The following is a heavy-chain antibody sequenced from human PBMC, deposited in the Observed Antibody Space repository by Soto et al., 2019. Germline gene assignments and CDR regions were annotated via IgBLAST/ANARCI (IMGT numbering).Heavy chain of an antibody. J-gene: IGHJ6*03. CDR1: GFTFSSYS. D-gene: IGHD6-19*01. Sequence: EVQLVESGGGLVKPGGSLRLSCAASGFTFSSYSMNWVRQAPGKGLEWVSSISSSSSYIYYADSVKGRFTISRDNAKNSRYLQMNRLRAEDTAVYYCARAGEQWLAQTPSYYYYMDVWGKGTPVTVSS. CDR3: ARAGEQWLAQTPSYYYYMDV. V-gene: IGHV3-21*01. CDR2: ISSSSSYI.